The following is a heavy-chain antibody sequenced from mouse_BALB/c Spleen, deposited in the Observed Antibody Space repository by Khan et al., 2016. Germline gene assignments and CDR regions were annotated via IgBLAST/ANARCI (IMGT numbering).Heavy chain of an antibody. CDR2: VIPSNAYT. Sequence: QVQLQQSGAELARPGASVKMSCKASGYTFTSYTMHWVKQGPGQGLEWIGYVIPSNAYTNYNQKFKDKATLTADKSSSTAYMQLSRLTSEDSAVYYCAREGWLLGYFDYWGQGTTLTVSS. CDR3: AREGWLLGYFDY. V-gene: IGHV1-4*01. CDR1: GYTFTSYT. J-gene: IGHJ2*01. D-gene: IGHD2-3*01.